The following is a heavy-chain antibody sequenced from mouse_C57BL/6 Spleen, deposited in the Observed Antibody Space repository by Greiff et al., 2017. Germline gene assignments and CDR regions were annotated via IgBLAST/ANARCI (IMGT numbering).Heavy chain of an antibody. J-gene: IGHJ1*03. D-gene: IGHD1-2*01. CDR3: ASTTARYWFFDV. CDR2: INPYNGDT. V-gene: IGHV1-20*01. CDR1: GYSFTGYF. Sequence: VQLQQSGPELVKPGDSVKISCKASGYSFTGYFMNWVMQSHGKSLEWIGRINPYNGDTFYNQKFKGKATLTVDKSSSTAHMELRSLTSEDSAVYYCASTTARYWFFDVWGTGTTVTVCS.